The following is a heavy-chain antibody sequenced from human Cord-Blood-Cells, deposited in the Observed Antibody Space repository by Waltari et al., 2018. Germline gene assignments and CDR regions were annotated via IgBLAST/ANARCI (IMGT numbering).Heavy chain of an antibody. CDR1: GYTFTSYA. V-gene: IGHV1-3*01. D-gene: IGHD3-16*01. J-gene: IGHJ3*02. CDR2: INAGNGNT. Sequence: QVQLVQSGAEVKKPGASVKVSCKASGYTFTSYAMHWVRQAPGQRLEWMGWINAGNGNTKYSQKFQGRVTITRDTSASTAYMELSSLRSEDTAVYYCATYGGLHAFDIWGQGTMVIVSS. CDR3: ATYGGLHAFDI.